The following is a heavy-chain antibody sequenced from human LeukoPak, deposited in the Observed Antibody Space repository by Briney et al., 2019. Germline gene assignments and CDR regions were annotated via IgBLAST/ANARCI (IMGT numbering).Heavy chain of an antibody. D-gene: IGHD3-3*01. CDR2: IYYSGST. CDR3: ARHGDITIFGVVTYYFDY. CDR1: GGSISSSSYY. V-gene: IGHV4-39*01. Sequence: PSETLSLTCTVSGGSISSSSYYWGWIRQPPGKGLEWIGSIYYSGSTYYNPSLKSRVTISVDTSKNQFSLKLSSVTAADTAVYYCARHGDITIFGVVTYYFDYWGQGTLVTVSS. J-gene: IGHJ4*02.